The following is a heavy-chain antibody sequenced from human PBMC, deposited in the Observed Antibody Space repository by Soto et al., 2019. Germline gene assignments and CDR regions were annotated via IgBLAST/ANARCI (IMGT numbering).Heavy chain of an antibody. V-gene: IGHV4-39*01. Sequence: SETLSLTCTVSGGSISSSSYYWGWIRQPPGKGLEWIGSIYYSGSTYYNPSLKSRVTISVDTSKNQFSLKLSSVTAADTAVYYCATNSVHEYYFDYWGQGTLVTVSS. J-gene: IGHJ4*02. CDR2: IYYSGST. CDR3: ATNSVHEYYFDY. D-gene: IGHD1-1*01. CDR1: GGSISSSSYY.